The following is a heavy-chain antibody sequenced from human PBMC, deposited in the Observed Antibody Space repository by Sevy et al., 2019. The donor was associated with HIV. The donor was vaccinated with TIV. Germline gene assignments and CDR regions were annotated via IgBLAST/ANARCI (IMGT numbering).Heavy chain of an antibody. V-gene: IGHV4-34*01. CDR3: ASRYIVATISNWFDP. J-gene: IGHJ5*02. CDR1: GGSFSGYY. D-gene: IGHD5-12*01. CDR2: INHSGST. Sequence: SETLSLTCALYGGSFSGYYWSWIRQPPGKGLEWIGEINHSGSTNYNPSLKSRVTISVDTSKNQFSLKLSSVTAADTAVYYCASRYIVATISNWFDPWGQGTLVTVSS.